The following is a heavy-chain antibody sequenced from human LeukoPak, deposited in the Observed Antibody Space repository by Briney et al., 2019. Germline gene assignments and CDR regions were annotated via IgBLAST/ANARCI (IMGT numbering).Heavy chain of an antibody. V-gene: IGHV3-23*01. J-gene: IGHJ4*02. CDR3: AKEMSSSWFEY. Sequence: GGSLRPSCVASGFTFSSYAMSWVRQAPGEGLEWVSAISGSGDATYYADSVKGRFTISRDNSKNTLYLQMNSLRAEDTAVYYCAKEMSSSWFEYWGQGTLVTVSS. CDR2: ISGSGDAT. CDR1: GFTFSSYA. D-gene: IGHD6-13*01.